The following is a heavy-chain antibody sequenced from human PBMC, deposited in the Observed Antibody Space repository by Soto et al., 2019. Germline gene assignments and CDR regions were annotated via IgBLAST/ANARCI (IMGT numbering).Heavy chain of an antibody. CDR3: AKVAVAGTGRRYYYYRMDV. J-gene: IGHJ6*02. D-gene: IGHD6-19*01. V-gene: IGHV3-30*18. Sequence: GGSLRLSCAASGFTFSSYGMHWVRQAPGKGLEWVAVISYDGSNKYYADSVKGRFTISRDNSKNTLYLQMNSLRAEDTAVYYCAKVAVAGTGRRYYYYRMDVRGHWTTVTVSS. CDR2: ISYDGSNK. CDR1: GFTFSSYG.